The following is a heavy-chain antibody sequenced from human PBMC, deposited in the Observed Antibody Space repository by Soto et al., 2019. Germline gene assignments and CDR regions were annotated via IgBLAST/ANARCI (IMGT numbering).Heavy chain of an antibody. J-gene: IGHJ3*01. V-gene: IGHV1-18*01. Sequence: QVQLVQSGAEVMKPGASVRVSCKASGYSFTTYGISWVRQAPGQGLEYMGWISVYNGDTNYAQKLQGRVTMTTDTSTSTAYMELMSLRSDDTAIYYCARDRRDSVADRRSFDVWGQGTMVTVSS. CDR2: ISVYNGDT. CDR1: GYSFTTYG. CDR3: ARDRRDSVADRRSFDV. D-gene: IGHD1-26*01.